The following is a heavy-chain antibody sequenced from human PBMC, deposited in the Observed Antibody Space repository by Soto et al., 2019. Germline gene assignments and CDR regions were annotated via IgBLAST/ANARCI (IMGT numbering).Heavy chain of an antibody. CDR3: ARSDDSTSYPLDL. CDR1: GYTFTNYY. Sequence: VQLEQSGAEVKVPGASVKVSCKASGYTFTNYYMHWVRQAPGQGLEWMGWMNPRSGGTKYAQSFQDRVTMNRDESISTAYMEVTSLRNGDTAVYFCARSDDSTSYPLDLWGPGTLVTVSS. V-gene: IGHV1-2*02. J-gene: IGHJ5*02. CDR2: MNPRSGGT. D-gene: IGHD4-4*01.